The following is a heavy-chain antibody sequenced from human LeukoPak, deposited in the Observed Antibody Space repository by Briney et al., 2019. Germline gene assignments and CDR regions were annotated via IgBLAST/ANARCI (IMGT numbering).Heavy chain of an antibody. J-gene: IGHJ4*02. Sequence: SQTLSLACAISGDSVSSNSAAWIWIRQSPSRGLEWLGRTYYRSKWYTEYAVSVKSRITINPDTSKNQFSLQLSSVNPEDTAVYYCARLGSGSNYWGQGTLVTVSS. CDR1: GDSVSSNSAA. V-gene: IGHV6-1*01. CDR3: ARLGSGSNY. CDR2: TYYRSKWYT. D-gene: IGHD3-10*01.